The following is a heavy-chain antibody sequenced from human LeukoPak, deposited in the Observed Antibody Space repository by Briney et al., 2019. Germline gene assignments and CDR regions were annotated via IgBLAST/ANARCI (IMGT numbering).Heavy chain of an antibody. V-gene: IGHV3-23*01. Sequence: PGGSLRLSCAASGFTFSSYAMSWVRQAPGKGLEWVSAISGSGGSTYYADSVKGRFTISRDNSKNTLYLQMNSLRAEDTAVCYCAKPTGVRGAPGWWGQGTLVTVSS. CDR1: GFTFSSYA. J-gene: IGHJ4*02. CDR2: ISGSGGST. D-gene: IGHD3-10*01. CDR3: AKPTGVRGAPGW.